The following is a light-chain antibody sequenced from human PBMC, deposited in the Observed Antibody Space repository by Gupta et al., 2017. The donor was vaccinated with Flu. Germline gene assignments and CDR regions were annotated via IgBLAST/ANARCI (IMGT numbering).Light chain of an antibody. CDR1: QSIKSNY. CDR3: QQDGSSPGT. J-gene: IGKJ1*01. CDR2: GAS. Sequence: IVLTQSPGTLSLSPGERATLSCRASQSIKSNYLAWYLQKPGQAPRRLIYGASSRATGSPDRFSGSGSGTDFTRTISRLEPEDFEVYYCQQDGSSPGTFGQGTKVEIK. V-gene: IGKV3-20*01.